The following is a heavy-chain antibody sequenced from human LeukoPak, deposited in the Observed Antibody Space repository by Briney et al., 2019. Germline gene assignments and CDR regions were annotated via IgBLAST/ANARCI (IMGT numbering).Heavy chain of an antibody. CDR2: ISYDGSNK. V-gene: IGHV3-30*18. CDR1: GFTFSSYG. D-gene: IGHD4-17*01. Sequence: TGGSLRLSCAASGFTFSSYGMHWVRQAPGKGLEWVAVISYDGSNKYYADSVKGRFTISRDNSKNTLYLQMNSLRAEDTAVYYCAKESYRQGDYGDYFGAFDIWGQGTMVTVSS. CDR3: AKESYRQGDYGDYFGAFDI. J-gene: IGHJ3*02.